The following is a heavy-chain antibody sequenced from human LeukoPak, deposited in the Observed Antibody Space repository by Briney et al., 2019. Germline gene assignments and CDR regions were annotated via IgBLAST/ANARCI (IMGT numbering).Heavy chain of an antibody. CDR3: ARLRNSHGWPPFIDY. CDR2: INAGNGNT. CDR1: GYTFTSYA. V-gene: IGHV1-3*01. J-gene: IGHJ4*02. D-gene: IGHD6-19*01. Sequence: ASVKVSCKASGYTFTSYAMHWVRQAPGQRLEWMGWINAGNGNTKYSQKFQGRVTITRDTSASTAYMELSSLRSEDTAVYYCARLRNSHGWPPFIDYWGQGTLVTVSS.